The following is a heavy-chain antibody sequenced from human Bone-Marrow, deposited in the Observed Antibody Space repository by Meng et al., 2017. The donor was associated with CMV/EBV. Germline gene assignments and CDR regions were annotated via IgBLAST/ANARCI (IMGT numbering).Heavy chain of an antibody. Sequence: SLKISCAASGFTFDDYAMHWVRQAPGKGLEWVSGISWNSGSIGYADSVKGRFTISRDNAKNSLYLQMNSLKAEDTALYYCAKDGRGSSGAYYFVYWGQGTRVTGSS. D-gene: IGHD6-6*01. V-gene: IGHV3-9*01. CDR3: AKDGRGSSGAYYFVY. CDR2: ISWNSGSI. CDR1: GFTFDDYA. J-gene: IGHJ4*02.